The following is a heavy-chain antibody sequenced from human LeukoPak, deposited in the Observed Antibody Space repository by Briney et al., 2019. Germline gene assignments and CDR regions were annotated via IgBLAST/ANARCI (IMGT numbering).Heavy chain of an antibody. D-gene: IGHD2-2*01. CDR3: ARDRGHCSSTSCYPFDY. Sequence: GGSLRLSCAASGFTFSDYYMSWIRQAPGKGLEWVSYISSSGSTIYYADSVKGRFTISRDNAKNSLYLQMNSLRAEDTAVYYCARDRGHCSSTSCYPFDYWGQGTLVTVSA. CDR2: ISSSGSTI. V-gene: IGHV3-11*01. CDR1: GFTFSDYY. J-gene: IGHJ4*02.